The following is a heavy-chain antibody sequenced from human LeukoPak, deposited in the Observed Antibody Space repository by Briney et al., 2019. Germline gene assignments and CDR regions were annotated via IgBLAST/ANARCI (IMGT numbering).Heavy chain of an antibody. D-gene: IGHD6-19*01. V-gene: IGHV1-69*04. CDR2: IIPILGIA. J-gene: IGHJ4*02. CDR1: GYTFTSYY. CDR3: AREAQHSSGWSYYFDY. Sequence: ASVKVSCKASGYTFTSYYMHWVRQAPGQGLEWMGRIIPILGIANYAQKFQGRVTITADKSTSTAYMELSSLRSEDTAVYYCAREAQHSSGWSYYFDYWGQGTLVTVSS.